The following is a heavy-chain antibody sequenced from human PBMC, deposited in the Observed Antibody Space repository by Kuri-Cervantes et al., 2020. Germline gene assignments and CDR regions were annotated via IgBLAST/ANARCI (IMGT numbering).Heavy chain of an antibody. J-gene: IGHJ6*03. CDR1: GXXXSDXY. Sequence: GESLKIXCAASGXXXSDXYXXWIRQDXGKGLEWVSYISSSGSTIYYADSVKGRFTISRDNAKNSLYLQMNSLRAQDTAVYYCARVLSEKSYXXXWSGYRDPXXXYYMDVWGKGTTVTVSS. D-gene: IGHD3-3*01. CDR3: ARVLSEKSYXXXWSGYRDPXXXYYMDV. V-gene: IGHV3-11*01. CDR2: ISSSGSTI.